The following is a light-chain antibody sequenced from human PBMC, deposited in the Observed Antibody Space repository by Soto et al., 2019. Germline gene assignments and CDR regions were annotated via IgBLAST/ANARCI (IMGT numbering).Light chain of an antibody. J-gene: IGKJ4*01. CDR1: HSVSRY. CDR2: DAS. V-gene: IGKV3-11*01. Sequence: EIVLTQSPATLSLSPGERATLSCRASHSVSRYLAWYQQKPGQAPRLLIYDASNRATGIPARFSGSGSGTDFTLTISSLEPEDFAVYYCQQRSDWPSTFGGGTKVQIK. CDR3: QQRSDWPST.